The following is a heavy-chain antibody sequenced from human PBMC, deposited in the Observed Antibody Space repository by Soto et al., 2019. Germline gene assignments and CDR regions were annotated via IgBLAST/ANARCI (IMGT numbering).Heavy chain of an antibody. J-gene: IGHJ4*02. V-gene: IGHV4-30-4*01. CDR1: GGSISSGNFY. D-gene: IGHD1-7*01. CDR2: ISYGGST. CDR3: ATMGTPATGLFYFDD. Sequence: PSETLSLTCTVSGGSISSGNFYWSRIRQPPGKGLEWIGFISYGGSTYYSASLKSRFTISVDTSKNQFSLTLSFVTAADTAVYYCATMGTPATGLFYFDDWGQGTLVTVSS.